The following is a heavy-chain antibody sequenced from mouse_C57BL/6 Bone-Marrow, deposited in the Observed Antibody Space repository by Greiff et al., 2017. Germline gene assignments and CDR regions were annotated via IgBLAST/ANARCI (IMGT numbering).Heavy chain of an antibody. J-gene: IGHJ2*01. Sequence: QVHVKQSGAELVKPGASVKMSCKASGYTFTSYWITWVKQRPGQGLEWIGDIYPGSGSTNYNEKFKSKATLTVDTSSSTAYMQLSSLTSEDSAVYYCARKTIVTTRYYFDYWGQGTTLTVSS. D-gene: IGHD2-5*01. V-gene: IGHV1-55*01. CDR2: IYPGSGST. CDR3: ARKTIVTTRYYFDY. CDR1: GYTFTSYW.